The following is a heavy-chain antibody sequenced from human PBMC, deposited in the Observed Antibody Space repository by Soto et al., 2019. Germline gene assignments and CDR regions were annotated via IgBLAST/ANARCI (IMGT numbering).Heavy chain of an antibody. V-gene: IGHV3-30*18. CDR1: GFTFSSCG. Sequence: QVQLAESGGGVVQPGGSLRLSCSASGFTFSSCGMHWVRQAPGKGLEWVALVSSDGRNKFYADSVKGRFAISRDNSKDTLFLHMNTLRSEDTAIYYCAKGLVVGATIDDYWGQGALVTVSS. J-gene: IGHJ4*02. D-gene: IGHD1-26*01. CDR2: VSSDGRNK. CDR3: AKGLVVGATIDDY.